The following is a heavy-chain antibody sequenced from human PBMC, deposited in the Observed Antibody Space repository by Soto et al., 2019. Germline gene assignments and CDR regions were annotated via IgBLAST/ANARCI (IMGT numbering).Heavy chain of an antibody. D-gene: IGHD2-15*01. CDR1: GGSISSGGYY. V-gene: IGHV4-31*03. J-gene: IGHJ5*02. CDR2: IYYSGST. Sequence: QVQLQESGPGLVKPSQTLSLTCTVSGGSISSGGYYWSWIRQHPGKGLEWIGYIYYSGSTYYNTSLKSRVTISVDTSKNQFSLKLSSVTAADTAVYYCARDQGSYCSGGSCYSGWFDPWGQGTLVTDSS. CDR3: ARDQGSYCSGGSCYSGWFDP.